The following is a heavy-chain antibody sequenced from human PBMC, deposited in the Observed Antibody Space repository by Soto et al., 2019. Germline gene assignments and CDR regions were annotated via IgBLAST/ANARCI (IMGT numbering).Heavy chain of an antibody. J-gene: IGHJ6*03. Sequence: SGPTLVNPTQTLTLTCTFSGFSLSTSGVGVGWIRQPPGKALEWLAHIFSNDEKSYSTSLKSRLTISKDTSKSQVVLTMTNMDPVDTATYYCARTQLRFLEWLLPETPLPYYYYYYMDVWGKGTTVTVSS. D-gene: IGHD3-3*01. CDR2: IFSNDEK. CDR3: ARTQLRFLEWLLPETPLPYYYYYYMDV. CDR1: GFSLSTSGVG. V-gene: IGHV2-26*01.